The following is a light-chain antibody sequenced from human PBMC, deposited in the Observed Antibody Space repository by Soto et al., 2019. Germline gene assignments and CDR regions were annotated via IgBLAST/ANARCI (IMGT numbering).Light chain of an antibody. V-gene: IGLV1-44*01. J-gene: IGLJ2*01. CDR3: AAWDDSLNGVV. CDR1: SSNIGTNT. Sequence: QSVLTQPPSASGTPGQRVTISCSGSSSNIGTNTVNWYQQLPVTAPKLLIHSNNLRPAGVPDRFSGSKSGTSASLAISGLPSEDEADYYCAAWDDSLNGVVFGGGTQLTVL. CDR2: SNN.